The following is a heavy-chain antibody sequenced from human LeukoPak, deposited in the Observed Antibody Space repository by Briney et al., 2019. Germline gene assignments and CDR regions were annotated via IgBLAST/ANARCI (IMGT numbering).Heavy chain of an antibody. Sequence: PGGSLRLSCAASGFTFSSYAMHWVRQAPGKGLEWVAVISYDGSNKYYVDSVKGRFTISRDNSKNTLYLQMNSLRAEDTAVYYCARDWSNVVTAIWGQGTLVTVSS. CDR1: GFTFSSYA. CDR3: ARDWSNVVTAI. D-gene: IGHD3-22*01. J-gene: IGHJ4*02. V-gene: IGHV3-30-3*01. CDR2: ISYDGSNK.